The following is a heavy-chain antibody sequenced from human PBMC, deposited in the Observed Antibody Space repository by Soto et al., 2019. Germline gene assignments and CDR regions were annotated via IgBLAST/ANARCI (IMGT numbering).Heavy chain of an antibody. CDR2: ISVYNGNT. V-gene: IGHV1-18*01. CDR3: AIAGQYYDASWYGD. J-gene: IGHJ4*02. D-gene: IGHD1-26*01. Sequence: QVKLVQSGTGVKKPGASIKVSCKASGYSFATSGMSWVRQAPGEWLEWMGWISVYNGNTNYDQNLQGRVTMHTDTSKSTAYLELLNLRSDDRAVYYCAIAGQYYDASWYGDWGPGTLVTVSS. CDR1: GYSFATSG.